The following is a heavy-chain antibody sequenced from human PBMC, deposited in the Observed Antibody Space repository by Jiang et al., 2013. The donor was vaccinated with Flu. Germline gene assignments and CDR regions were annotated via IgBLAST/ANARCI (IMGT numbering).Heavy chain of an antibody. Sequence: TVSGGSMKNYYWSWIRQPPGKGLEWIGSLSITVGAPTTAPPSKSRVTMSVDTSKNQFSLKLSSVTAADTAVYFCARHIDSANWSFGYWGHGNPGHRLL. CDR3: ARHIDSANWSFGY. J-gene: IGHJ4*02. D-gene: IGHD1-1*01. V-gene: IGHV4-59*08. CDR2: SITVGAP. CDR1: GGSMKNYY.